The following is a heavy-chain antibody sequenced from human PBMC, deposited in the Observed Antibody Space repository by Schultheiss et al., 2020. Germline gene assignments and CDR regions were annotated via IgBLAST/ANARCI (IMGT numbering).Heavy chain of an antibody. Sequence: GGSLRLSCAASGFTFSDYYMSWIRQAPGKGLEWVSAISGSGGSTYYADSVKGRFTISRDNAKNSLYLQMNSLRAEDTAVYYCASRPSDHDVGVLDYWGQGTLVTVSS. D-gene: IGHD5-12*01. CDR1: GFTFSDYY. CDR3: ASRPSDHDVGVLDY. CDR2: ISGSGGST. V-gene: IGHV3-11*01. J-gene: IGHJ4*02.